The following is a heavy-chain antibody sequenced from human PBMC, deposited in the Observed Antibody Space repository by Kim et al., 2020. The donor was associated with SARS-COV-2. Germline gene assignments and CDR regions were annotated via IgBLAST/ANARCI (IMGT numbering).Heavy chain of an antibody. Sequence: GGSLRLSCAASGFTFSSYAMSWVRQAPGKGLEWVSGISGSGGSTYYADSVKGRFTISRDNSKNTLYLQMNSLRAEDTAVYYCAKSHCNTTTCPGGWYFDLWGRCTLVTVSS. D-gene: IGHD2-2*01. CDR2: ISGSGGST. CDR3: AKSHCNTTTCPGGWYFDL. V-gene: IGHV3-23*01. J-gene: IGHJ2*01. CDR1: GFTFSSYA.